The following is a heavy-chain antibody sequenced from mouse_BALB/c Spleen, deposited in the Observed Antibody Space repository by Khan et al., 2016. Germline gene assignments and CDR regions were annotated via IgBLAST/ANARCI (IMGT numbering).Heavy chain of an antibody. CDR2: ISTYYGDT. CDR3: AREGLNYDYAMDY. V-gene: IGHV1S137*01. Sequence: QVQLQQPGAELVRPGVSVKISCKGSGYTFTDYAMHWVKQSHAKNLEWIGVISTYYGDTSYNQKFEGKATMTVDKSSSTAYMELARLTSEDSAIYDCAREGLNYDYAMDYWGQGTSVTVSS. D-gene: IGHD2-1*01. CDR1: GYTFTDYA. J-gene: IGHJ4*01.